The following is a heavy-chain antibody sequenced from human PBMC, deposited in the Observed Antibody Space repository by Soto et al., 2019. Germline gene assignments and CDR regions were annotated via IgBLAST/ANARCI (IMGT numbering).Heavy chain of an antibody. V-gene: IGHV1-69*06. Sequence: QVQLVQSGAEVKKPGSSVKVSCEASGGTFSGHAISWVRQAPGQGPEWMGGLIPLFGTTQHAQNFQDRLTITADKSTSTAYMALTSLRFADTAIYYCARGPNWGYRFDSWGQGTLVTVS. J-gene: IGHJ4*02. CDR3: ARGPNWGYRFDS. D-gene: IGHD7-27*01. CDR2: LIPLFGTT. CDR1: GGTFSGHA.